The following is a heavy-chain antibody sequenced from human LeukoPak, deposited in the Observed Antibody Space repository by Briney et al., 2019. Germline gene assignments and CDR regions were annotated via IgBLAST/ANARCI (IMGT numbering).Heavy chain of an antibody. J-gene: IGHJ6*02. V-gene: IGHV1-69*13. Sequence: SVTVSCTASGGTFSSYAISWVRQTPGQGLEWMGGIIPIFGTANYAQKFQGRVTITADESTSTAYMELSSLRSEDTAVYYCARDTSAYYYGMDVWGQGTTVTVSS. CDR3: ARDTSAYYYGMDV. CDR2: IIPIFGTA. CDR1: GGTFSSYA.